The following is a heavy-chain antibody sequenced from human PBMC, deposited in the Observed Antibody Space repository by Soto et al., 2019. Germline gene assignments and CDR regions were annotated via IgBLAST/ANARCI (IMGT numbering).Heavy chain of an antibody. V-gene: IGHV3-33*01. J-gene: IGHJ6*02. Sequence: QVQLVESGGGVVQPGRSLRLSCAASGFTFSSYGMHWVRQAPGKGLEWVAVIWYDGSNKYYADSVKGRFTISRDNSKNTLYLQMNSLRAEDTAVYYCARSRPVAGTLRAGGYYGMEVWGQGTTVTVSS. D-gene: IGHD6-19*01. CDR2: IWYDGSNK. CDR3: ARSRPVAGTLRAGGYYGMEV. CDR1: GFTFSSYG.